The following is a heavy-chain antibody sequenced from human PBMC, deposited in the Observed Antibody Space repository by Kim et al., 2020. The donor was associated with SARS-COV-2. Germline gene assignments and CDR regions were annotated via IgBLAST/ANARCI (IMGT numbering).Heavy chain of an antibody. J-gene: IGHJ4*02. CDR2: IKPDGSVK. Sequence: GGSLRLSCSASGFTFSSFCMSWVRQAPGKGLEWVANIKPDGSVKYYVDSVKGRFTITINNPKNSLYLQMNSLSAEDTAVYYCASTRGTGWVYWGQGTLVTVSS. D-gene: IGHD1-1*01. CDR1: GFTFSSFC. CDR3: ASTRGTGWVY. V-gene: IGHV3-7*01.